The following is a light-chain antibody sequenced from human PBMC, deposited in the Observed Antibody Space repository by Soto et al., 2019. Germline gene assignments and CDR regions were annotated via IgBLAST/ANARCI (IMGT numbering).Light chain of an antibody. J-gene: IGKJ3*01. CDR3: QQRSNWPPVFT. CDR2: DAS. CDR1: QSIGSS. Sequence: EIVLTQSPATLSLSPGERATLSCRASQSIGSSLAWYQQKPGQAPRLLIYDASNRATGIPARFSGSGSGTDFTLTTSNLEPEDFAVYYCQQRSNWPPVFTFGPGTKVDIK. V-gene: IGKV3-11*01.